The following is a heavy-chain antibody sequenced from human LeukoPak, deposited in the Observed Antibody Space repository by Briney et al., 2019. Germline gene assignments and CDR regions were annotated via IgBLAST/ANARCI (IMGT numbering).Heavy chain of an antibody. Sequence: GESLQISCKGSGYTFTNYWIGWVRQMPGKGLEFMGIIYPGDSDTRYSPSLQGQVTISVDKSINTAYLQWSSLKASDSAIYYCARAGYSNRWDGVDYWGQGTLVTVSS. D-gene: IGHD2/OR15-2a*01. V-gene: IGHV5-51*01. CDR2: IYPGDSDT. J-gene: IGHJ4*02. CDR1: GYTFTNYW. CDR3: ARAGYSNRWDGVDY.